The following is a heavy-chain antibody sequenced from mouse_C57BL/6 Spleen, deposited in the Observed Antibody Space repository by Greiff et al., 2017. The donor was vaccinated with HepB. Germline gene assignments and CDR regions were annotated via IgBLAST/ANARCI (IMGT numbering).Heavy chain of an antibody. CDR2: IHPNSGST. Sequence: QVQLQQPGAELVKPGASVKLSCKASGYTFTSYWMHWVKQRPGQGLEWIGMIHPNSGSTNYNEKFKSKATLTVDKSSSTAYMQLSSLTSEDSAVYYCAHYYGSSSSWYFDVWGTGTTVTVSS. D-gene: IGHD1-1*01. CDR1: GYTFTSYW. V-gene: IGHV1-64*01. CDR3: AHYYGSSSSWYFDV. J-gene: IGHJ1*03.